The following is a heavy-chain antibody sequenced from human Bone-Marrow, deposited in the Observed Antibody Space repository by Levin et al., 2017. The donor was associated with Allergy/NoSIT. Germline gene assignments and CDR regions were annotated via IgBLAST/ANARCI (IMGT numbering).Heavy chain of an antibody. CDR2: INPNSGGT. CDR1: GYTFTGYY. CDR3: ARDAGSSRRGDAFDI. J-gene: IGHJ3*02. D-gene: IGHD3-10*01. Sequence: GESLKISCKASGYTFTGYYMHWVRQAPGQGLEWMGRINPNSGGTNYAQKFQGRVTMTRDTSISTAYMELSRLRSDDTAVYYCARDAGSSRRGDAFDIWGQGTMVTVSS. V-gene: IGHV1-2*06.